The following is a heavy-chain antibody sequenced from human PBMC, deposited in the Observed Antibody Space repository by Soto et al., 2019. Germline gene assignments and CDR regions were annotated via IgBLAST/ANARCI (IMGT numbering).Heavy chain of an antibody. J-gene: IGHJ4*02. V-gene: IGHV3-49*03. D-gene: IGHD3-3*01. CDR1: GFTFGGYG. CDR2: MRSKTFGGET. CDR3: ARARDAYNFFLDY. Sequence: GGSLRLSCTASGFTFGGYGMSWFRQAPGKGLEWVGFMRSKTFGGETQYAASVEGRFTISRDESKNIAYLEINSLKTEDTAVYYWARARDAYNFFLDYWGQGTLVTVS.